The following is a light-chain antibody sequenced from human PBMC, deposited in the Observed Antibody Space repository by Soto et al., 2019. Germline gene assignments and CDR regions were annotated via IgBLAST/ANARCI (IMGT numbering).Light chain of an antibody. V-gene: IGKV3-15*01. J-gene: IGKJ4*01. CDR2: ATS. Sequence: EIVVTQSPATLSVSPGERATLSCRASQSVGNNFAWYQQKPGQAPRLLIFATSTRATGVPARFSGSGSGTEGTLTMSSLQSEDFAVDYCQQYGDWPLTVGGGAKVEIE. CDR1: QSVGNN. CDR3: QQYGDWPLT.